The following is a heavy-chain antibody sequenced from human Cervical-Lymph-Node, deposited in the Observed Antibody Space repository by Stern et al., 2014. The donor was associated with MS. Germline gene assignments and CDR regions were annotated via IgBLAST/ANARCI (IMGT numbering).Heavy chain of an antibody. D-gene: IGHD3-10*01. J-gene: IGHJ6*02. CDR2: IYWDDDR. Sequence: QITLKESGPTLVKPTQTLTLTCTFSGFSLSTSGVGVGWIRQPPGKALEWLAIIYWDDDRRYSPSLKSRLTITKDPSKNQVVLTMTNMDPVDTGTYFCARRRGAYGMDVWGQGTTVTVSS. CDR3: ARRRGAYGMDV. V-gene: IGHV2-5*02. CDR1: GFSLSTSGVG.